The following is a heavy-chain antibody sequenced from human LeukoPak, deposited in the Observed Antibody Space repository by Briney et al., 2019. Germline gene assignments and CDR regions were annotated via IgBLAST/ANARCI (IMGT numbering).Heavy chain of an antibody. J-gene: IGHJ4*02. D-gene: IGHD3-22*01. Sequence: GGSLRLSCAASGFTFSSYAMHWVRQAPGKGLEWVAVISYDGSSKYYADSVKGRFTISRDNSKNTLYLQMNSLRAEDTAVYYCARVGYDSSGYYHFDFWGQGTLVTVSS. CDR1: GFTFSSYA. CDR2: ISYDGSSK. V-gene: IGHV3-30-3*01. CDR3: ARVGYDSSGYYHFDF.